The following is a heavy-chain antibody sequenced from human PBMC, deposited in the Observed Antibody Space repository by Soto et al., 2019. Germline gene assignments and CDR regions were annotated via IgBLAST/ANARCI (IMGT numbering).Heavy chain of an antibody. Sequence: ASVKVSCKASGGTFSSYAISWVRQAPGQGLEWMGGIIPIFGTANYAQKFQGRVTITADESTSTAYMELSSLRSEDTAVYYCAREGRRYQPLLYPVRSGRVGFDYWGQGTLVTVSS. CDR1: GGTFSSYA. D-gene: IGHD2-2*02. CDR3: AREGRRYQPLLYPVRSGRVGFDY. V-gene: IGHV1-69*13. CDR2: IIPIFGTA. J-gene: IGHJ4*02.